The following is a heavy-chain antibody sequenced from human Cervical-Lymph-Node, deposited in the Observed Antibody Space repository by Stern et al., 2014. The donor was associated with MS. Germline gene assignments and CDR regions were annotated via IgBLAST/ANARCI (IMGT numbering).Heavy chain of an antibody. V-gene: IGHV3-48*02. CDR1: GFTVSSYG. D-gene: IGHD6-13*01. J-gene: IGHJ6*02. CDR2: ILPTGTI. Sequence: EVQLVQSGGGLVQPGGSLRLSCAASGFTVSSYGMNWVRQAPGKGLEWISCILPTGTIFYADSVKGRFTISRDNDKSTLYLQMNSLRDEDTAVYYCARDSIQKRWGSSWRGYYYSYGMDVWGQGTTVTVSS. CDR3: ARDSIQKRWGSSWRGYYYSYGMDV.